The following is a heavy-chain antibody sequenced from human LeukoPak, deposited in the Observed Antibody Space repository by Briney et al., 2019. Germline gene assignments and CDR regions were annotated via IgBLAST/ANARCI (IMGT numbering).Heavy chain of an antibody. CDR1: GFTFSSYS. J-gene: IGHJ4*02. CDR2: ITSSTNYI. D-gene: IGHD4-17*01. V-gene: IGHV3-21*01. CDR3: ARGTVTTVDY. Sequence: PGGSLRLSCAACGFTFSSYSITWVRQAPGKGLEWVSSITSSTNYIYYADSVRGRFTISRDNAKNSLYLQMNSLRADDTAVYFCARGTVTTVDYWGQGTLVTVSS.